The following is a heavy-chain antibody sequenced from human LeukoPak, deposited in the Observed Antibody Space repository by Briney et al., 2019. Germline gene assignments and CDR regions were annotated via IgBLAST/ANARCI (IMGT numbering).Heavy chain of an antibody. CDR3: AGHPTMVRGVIIYYGMDV. J-gene: IGHJ6*02. V-gene: IGHV1-3*01. Sequence: ASVKVSCKASGYTFTSYAMHWVRQAPGQRLEWMGWINAGNGNTKYSQKFQGRVTITRDTSASTAYMELSSLRSEDTAVYYCAGHPTMVRGVIIYYGMDVWGQGTTVTVSS. D-gene: IGHD3-10*01. CDR1: GYTFTSYA. CDR2: INAGNGNT.